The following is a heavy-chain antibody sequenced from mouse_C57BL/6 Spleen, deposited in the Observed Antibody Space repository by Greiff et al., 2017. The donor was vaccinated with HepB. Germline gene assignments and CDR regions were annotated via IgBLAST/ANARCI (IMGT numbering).Heavy chain of an antibody. Sequence: VQLQQSGPELVKPGASVKISCKASGYSFTGYYMNWVKQSPEKSLEWIGEINPSTGGTTYNQKFKAKDTLTVDKSSSTAYMQLKSLTSEDSAVYYCARSLASFAYWGQGTLVTVSA. CDR1: GYSFTGYY. V-gene: IGHV1-42*01. CDR3: ARSLASFAY. J-gene: IGHJ3*01. CDR2: INPSTGGT.